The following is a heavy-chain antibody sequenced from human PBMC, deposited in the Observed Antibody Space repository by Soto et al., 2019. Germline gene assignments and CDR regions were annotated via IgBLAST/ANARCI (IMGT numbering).Heavy chain of an antibody. D-gene: IGHD3-10*01. CDR1: GFTFSSYA. Sequence: PGGSLRLSCAASGFTFSSYAMSWVRQAPGEGQGLRRGLEWVANIKQDGSEKYQVDSVKGRFTISRDNAKNSLYLQMNSLRVEDTAVYYCARHEGTWFDPWGQGTLVTVSS. V-gene: IGHV3-7*01. CDR2: IKQDGSEK. J-gene: IGHJ5*02. CDR3: ARHEGTWFDP.